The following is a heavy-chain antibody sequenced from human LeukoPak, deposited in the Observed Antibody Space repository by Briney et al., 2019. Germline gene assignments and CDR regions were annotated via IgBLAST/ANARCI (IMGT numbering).Heavy chain of an antibody. V-gene: IGHV3-11*01. CDR3: VAGVALDY. CDR2: ISKTGTSV. CDR1: GLNFSVYY. J-gene: IGHJ4*02. Sequence: GGSLRLSCITSGLNFSVYYMTWIRQAPGNGLGAPGNGLEWLSHISKTGTSVYYADSVRGRYTISRDNAKNSLYLHMNNLRAEDTAVYYCVAGVALDYWGQGALVTVSS. D-gene: IGHD3-3*01.